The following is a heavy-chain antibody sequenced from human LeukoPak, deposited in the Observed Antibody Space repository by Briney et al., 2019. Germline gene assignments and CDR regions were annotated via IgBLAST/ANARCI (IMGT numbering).Heavy chain of an antibody. Sequence: QPGGSLRLSCAASGFTFSSYAMHWVRQAPGKGLEWVAVISYDGSNKYYADSVKGRFTISRDNSKNTLYLQMNSLRAEDTAVYYCARLSGSHAAFDIWGQGTMVTVSS. CDR1: GFTFSSYA. D-gene: IGHD1-26*01. CDR2: ISYDGSNK. CDR3: ARLSGSHAAFDI. J-gene: IGHJ3*02. V-gene: IGHV3-30-3*01.